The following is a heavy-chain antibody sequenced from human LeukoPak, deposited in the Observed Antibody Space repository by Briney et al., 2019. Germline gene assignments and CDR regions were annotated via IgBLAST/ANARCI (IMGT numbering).Heavy chain of an antibody. J-gene: IGHJ4*02. D-gene: IGHD3-22*01. CDR1: GFAFSSYA. V-gene: IGHV3-23*01. Sequence: GGSLRLSCAASGFAFSSYAMSWVRQAPGKGLEWVSAISGSGGSTYYADSVKGRFTISRDNSKNTLYLQMNSLRAEDTAVYYCAKGDTYYYDSSGYFGWGQGTLVTVSS. CDR2: ISGSGGST. CDR3: AKGDTYYYDSSGYFG.